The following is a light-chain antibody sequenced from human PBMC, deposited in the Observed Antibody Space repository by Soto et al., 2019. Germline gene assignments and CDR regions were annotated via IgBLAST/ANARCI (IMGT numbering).Light chain of an antibody. V-gene: IGLV2-11*01. J-gene: IGLJ1*01. CDR1: SIDVGGYNY. CDR3: CSYAGSYTSLYV. Sequence: QSALTQPRSVSGSPGQSATISCTGTSIDVGGYNYVSWYQQHPGKAPKLMIYDVSKRPSGVPDRFSGSKSGNTASLTISGLQAEDEADYYCCSYAGSYTSLYVFGTGTKVTVL. CDR2: DVS.